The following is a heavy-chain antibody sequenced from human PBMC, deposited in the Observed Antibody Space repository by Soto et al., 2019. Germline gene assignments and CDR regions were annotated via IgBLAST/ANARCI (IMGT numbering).Heavy chain of an antibody. CDR1: GGSVSSGTHY. Sequence: QVQLQESGPGLVKPSETLSLTCSVSGGSVSSGTHYWSWIRQPPGKGLEWIGYIYYTGTTKYNPSLKSRTSISFDTCKNQISLKMSYVTAADTELYYCARDHHDYGVPAGCIYVWGQGTTVTVSS. V-gene: IGHV4-61*01. J-gene: IGHJ6*02. D-gene: IGHD4-17*01. CDR2: IYYTGTT. CDR3: ARDHHDYGVPAGCIYV.